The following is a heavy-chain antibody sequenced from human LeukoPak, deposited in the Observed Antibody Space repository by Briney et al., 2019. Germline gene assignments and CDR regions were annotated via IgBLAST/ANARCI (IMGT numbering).Heavy chain of an antibody. V-gene: IGHV4-31*03. Sequence: PSQTLSLTCTVSGASISSGGYYWSWIRQHPGKGLEWIGYIYYSGSTYYNPSLKSRVTISVDTSKNQFSLKLSSVTAADTAVYYCARVPQLVRTKAFDIWGQGTMVTVSS. CDR2: IYYSGST. D-gene: IGHD6-6*01. CDR1: GASISSGGYY. J-gene: IGHJ3*02. CDR3: ARVPQLVRTKAFDI.